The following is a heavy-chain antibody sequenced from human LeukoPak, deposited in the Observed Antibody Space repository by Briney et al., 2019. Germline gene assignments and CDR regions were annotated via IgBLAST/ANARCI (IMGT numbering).Heavy chain of an antibody. V-gene: IGHV4-38-2*02. D-gene: IGHD5-12*01. CDR3: ARDQRSGYTGYDYYYYYYMDV. CDR2: IYFSGST. J-gene: IGHJ6*03. CDR1: GYSISSGNY. Sequence: SETLSLTCTVSGYSISSGNYWDWIRQPPGKGLEWIGSIYFSGSTYYNPSLKSRVTISVDTSKNQFSLKLSSVTAADTAVYYCARDQRSGYTGYDYYYYYYMDVWGKGTTVTVSS.